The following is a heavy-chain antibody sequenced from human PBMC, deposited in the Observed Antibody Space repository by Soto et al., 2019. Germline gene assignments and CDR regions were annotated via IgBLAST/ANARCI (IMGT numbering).Heavy chain of an antibody. D-gene: IGHD2-2*01. V-gene: IGHV4-4*07. Sequence: QVQLQESGPGLVKPSETLSLTCTVSGGSISSYYWSWIRQPVGKGLEWIGRIYTSGSTNYNPSLRSRVTMSEDTSKTQFSLKLSSVTAADTAVYYCARDPPVPAGMDVWGQGTTVTVSS. CDR2: IYTSGST. J-gene: IGHJ6*02. CDR1: GGSISSYY. CDR3: ARDPPVPAGMDV.